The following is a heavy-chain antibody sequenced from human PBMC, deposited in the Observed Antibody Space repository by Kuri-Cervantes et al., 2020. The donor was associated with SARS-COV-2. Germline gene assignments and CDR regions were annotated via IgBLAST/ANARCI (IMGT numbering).Heavy chain of an antibody. J-gene: IGHJ6*03. Sequence: GETLKISCAASGFTFSSYAMSWVRQAPGKGLEWVSAISGSGGSTYYADPVKGRLTISRDNSKNTLYLQMNSQRAEDTAVYYCAKDAVAQWLVGVHYMDVWGKGTTVTVSS. CDR1: GFTFSSYA. D-gene: IGHD6-19*01. CDR2: ISGSGGST. V-gene: IGHV3-23*01. CDR3: AKDAVAQWLVGVHYMDV.